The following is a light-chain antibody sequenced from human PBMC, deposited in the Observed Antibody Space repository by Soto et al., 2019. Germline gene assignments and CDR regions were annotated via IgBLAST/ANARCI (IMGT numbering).Light chain of an antibody. Sequence: AIRMTQSPSSLSASTGDRVTITCRASQGISSYLAWYQQKPGKAPKLLIYAASTLQSGVPSRFSGSGSGTDFTLTISYLQSEDFATYYCQQYYSYPRTFGPGTKVDIK. CDR1: QGISSY. J-gene: IGKJ3*01. CDR2: AAS. CDR3: QQYYSYPRT. V-gene: IGKV1-8*01.